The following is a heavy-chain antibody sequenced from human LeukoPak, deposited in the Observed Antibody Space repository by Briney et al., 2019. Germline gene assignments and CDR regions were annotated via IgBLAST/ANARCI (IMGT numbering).Heavy chain of an antibody. V-gene: IGHV1-46*01. CDR3: ASGAPSYYDILTGYYPTLDYYYGMDV. D-gene: IGHD3-9*01. Sequence: ASVKVSCKASGYTFTSYYMHWVRQAPGQGLEWMGIINPSGGSTSYAQKFQGRVTMTRDTSTSTVYMELSSLRSEDTAVYYCASGAPSYYDILTGYYPTLDYYYGMDVWGQGTTVTVSS. CDR2: INPSGGST. J-gene: IGHJ6*02. CDR1: GYTFTSYY.